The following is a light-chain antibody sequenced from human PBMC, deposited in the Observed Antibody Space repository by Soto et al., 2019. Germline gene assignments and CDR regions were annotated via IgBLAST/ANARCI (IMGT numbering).Light chain of an antibody. CDR2: GAS. J-gene: IGKJ1*01. Sequence: EIVLTQSPGTLSLSPGERDTLSCRASQSVSSSYLAWYQQKPDQAPRLLIYGASSRATGIPDRFSGSGSGTDFTLTISRLEPEDFAVYYCQQYGSSPPTFGQGTKVDI. V-gene: IGKV3-20*01. CDR1: QSVSSSY. CDR3: QQYGSSPPT.